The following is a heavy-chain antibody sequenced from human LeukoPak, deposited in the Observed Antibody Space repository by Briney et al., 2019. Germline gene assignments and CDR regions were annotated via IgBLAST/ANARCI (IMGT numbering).Heavy chain of an antibody. CDR3: ARDKGDYGDYYWFDP. CDR1: GGSISTSNYY. J-gene: IGHJ5*02. V-gene: IGHV4-39*07. D-gene: IGHD4-17*01. Sequence: SETLSLTCTVSGGSISTSNYYWGWIRQPPGKGLEWIGNIFYSGSTYYSPSLRSRVTISLDTSRNQFSLKLRSVTAADTAVYYCARDKGDYGDYYWFDPWGQGTLVTVSS. CDR2: IFYSGST.